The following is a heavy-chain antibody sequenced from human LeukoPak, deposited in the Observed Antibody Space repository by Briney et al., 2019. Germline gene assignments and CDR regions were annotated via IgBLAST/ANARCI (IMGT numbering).Heavy chain of an antibody. CDR1: GFTFSSYA. CDR2: ISYDGSNK. CDR3: ARARSKLWLDY. Sequence: GGSLRLSCAASGFTFSSYAMHWVRQAPGKGLEWVAVISYDGSNKYYADSVKGRFTISRDNSKNTLYLQMNSLRAEDTAVYYCARARSKLWLDYWGQGTLVTVSS. D-gene: IGHD5-18*01. V-gene: IGHV3-30*04. J-gene: IGHJ4*02.